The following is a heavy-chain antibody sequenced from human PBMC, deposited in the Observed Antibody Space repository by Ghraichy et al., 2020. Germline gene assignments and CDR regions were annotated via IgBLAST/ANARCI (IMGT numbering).Heavy chain of an antibody. V-gene: IGHV4-59*01. CDR1: GGSISSYY. CDR3: ARAGGATSYSITGGYWHAFEI. CDR2: ISYSGNT. J-gene: IGHJ3*02. Sequence: SQTLSLTCTVSGGSISSYYWSWIRQPPGKGLEWIDYISYSGNTNYNPSLKSRVTISLDTSKNQFSLKLTSVTAADTAVYYCARAGGATSYSITGGYWHAFEIWGQGTMVTVSS. D-gene: IGHD1-20*01.